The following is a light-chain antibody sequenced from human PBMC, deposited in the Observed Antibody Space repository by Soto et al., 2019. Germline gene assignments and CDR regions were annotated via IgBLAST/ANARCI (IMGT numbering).Light chain of an antibody. V-gene: IGKV3D-15*01. Sequence: EFVLTQSPATLSLSPVERAILSCMASQSVAGSLAWYQQKPGQAPRLLIYDISTRAAAIPARFSGSGSGTEFTLTISSLQSEDFAVYYCQQYNKWPLTFGGGTKVDI. CDR1: QSVAGS. J-gene: IGKJ4*01. CDR2: DIS. CDR3: QQYNKWPLT.